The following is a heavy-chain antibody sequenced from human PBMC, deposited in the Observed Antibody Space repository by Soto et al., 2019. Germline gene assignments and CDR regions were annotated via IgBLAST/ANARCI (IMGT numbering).Heavy chain of an antibody. CDR2: ISYDGSNK. D-gene: IGHD6-19*01. V-gene: IGHV3-30-3*01. CDR3: ARGGIAVAGIYYGMDV. Sequence: GGSLRLSCAASGFTFSSYAMHWVRQAPGKGLEWVAVISYDGSNKYYADSVKGRFTISRDNSKNTLYLQMNSLRAEDTAVYYCARGGIAVAGIYYGMDVWGQGTTVTVSS. CDR1: GFTFSSYA. J-gene: IGHJ6*02.